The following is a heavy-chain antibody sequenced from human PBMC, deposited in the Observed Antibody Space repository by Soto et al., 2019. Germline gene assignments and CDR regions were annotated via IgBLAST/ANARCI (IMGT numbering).Heavy chain of an antibody. CDR2: IYYGGST. V-gene: IGHV4-59*08. D-gene: IGHD4-4*01. J-gene: IGHJ6*03. CDR3: ARSLTTVADYYYYYMDV. Sequence: SETLSLTYTVSGGSISSYYWSWIRQPPGKGLEWIGYIYYGGSTNYNPSLKSRVTISVDTSKNQFSLKLSSVTAADTAVYYCARSLTTVADYYYYYMDVWGKGTTVTVSS. CDR1: GGSISSYY.